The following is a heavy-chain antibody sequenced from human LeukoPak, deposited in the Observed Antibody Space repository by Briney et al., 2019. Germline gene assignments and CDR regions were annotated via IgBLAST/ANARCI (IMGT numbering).Heavy chain of an antibody. V-gene: IGHV4-34*01. D-gene: IGHD2-2*01. CDR1: GGSFSGYY. CDR3: ARARRGASVVPAAMGYYYYYMDV. CDR2: INHSGST. Sequence: SETLSLTCAVYGGSFSGYYWSWIRQPPGKGLEWIWEINHSGSTNYNPSLKSRVTISVDTSKNQFSLKLSSVTAADTAVYYCARARRGASVVPAAMGYYYYYMDVWGKGTTVTVSS. J-gene: IGHJ6*03.